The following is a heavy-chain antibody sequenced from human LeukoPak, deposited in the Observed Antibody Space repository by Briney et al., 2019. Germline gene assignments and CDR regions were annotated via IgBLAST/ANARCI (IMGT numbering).Heavy chain of an antibody. V-gene: IGHV3-53*01. Sequence: PGGSLRLSCVASGFIVSNNYMSWVRQAPGKGLEWVSVLYNAGSTYYADSVKGRFTISRDNSENTLYLQMYSLRAEDTAVYYCAKGGVSYYYYGMDVWGHGTTVTVSS. D-gene: IGHD3-16*01. CDR3: AKGGVSYYYYGMDV. J-gene: IGHJ6*02. CDR1: GFIVSNNY. CDR2: LYNAGST.